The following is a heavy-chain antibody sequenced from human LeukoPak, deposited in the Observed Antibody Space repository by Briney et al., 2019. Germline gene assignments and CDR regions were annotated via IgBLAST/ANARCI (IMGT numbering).Heavy chain of an antibody. CDR1: GYSFTGYW. CDR2: IYPGDSDI. V-gene: IGHV5-51*01. Sequence: GESLKISCKGSGYSFTGYWIGWVRQMPGKGLEWMGIIYPGDSDIRYSPSFQGQGTISADKSISTAYLQWSSLKASDTAMYYCARVNSGYGVGGTYYFDYWGQGTLVTVSS. D-gene: IGHD5-12*01. CDR3: ARVNSGYGVGGTYYFDY. J-gene: IGHJ4*02.